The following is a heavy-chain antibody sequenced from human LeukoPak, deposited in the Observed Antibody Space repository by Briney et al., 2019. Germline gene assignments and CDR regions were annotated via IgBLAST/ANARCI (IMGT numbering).Heavy chain of an antibody. J-gene: IGHJ6*03. V-gene: IGHV3-23*01. CDR1: GFTFSSYA. CDR2: ISGSGGST. D-gene: IGHD3-16*02. Sequence: PGGSLRLSCAASGFTFSSYAMSWVRQAPGKGLEWVSAISGSGGSTYYADSVKGRFTIYRDNSKNTLYLQMNSLRAEDTAVFYCAKDGVILAPGVYWYMDVWGRGTTVTVSS. CDR3: AKDGVILAPGVYWYMDV.